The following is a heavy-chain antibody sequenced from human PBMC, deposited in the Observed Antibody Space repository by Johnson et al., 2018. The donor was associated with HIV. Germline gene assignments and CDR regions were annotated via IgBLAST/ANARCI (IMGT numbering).Heavy chain of an antibody. CDR2: IYSGGNT. CDR1: GFTFSSYA. D-gene: IGHD3-22*01. V-gene: IGHV3-30*14. Sequence: QMQLVESGGGVVQPGRSLRLSCAASGFTFSSYAMHWVRQAPGKGLEWVAVIYSGGNTYYADSVKGRFTISRDNSKNTLSLQMNSLRVEDTAVYYCAREARIVVVEPSDAFDIWGQGTMVTVSS. CDR3: AREARIVVVEPSDAFDI. J-gene: IGHJ3*02.